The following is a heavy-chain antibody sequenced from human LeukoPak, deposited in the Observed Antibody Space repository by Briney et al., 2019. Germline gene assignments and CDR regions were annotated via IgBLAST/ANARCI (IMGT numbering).Heavy chain of an antibody. CDR3: AKVTYYYGSGSYRWFDP. CDR2: INSDGSST. D-gene: IGHD3-10*01. CDR1: GFTFSSYW. J-gene: IGHJ5*02. V-gene: IGHV3-74*01. Sequence: PGGSLRLSCAVSGFTFSSYWMHWVRQAPGKGLVWVSGINSDGSSTTYADSVKGRFTISRDNSKNTLYLQMNSLRAEDTAVYYCAKVTYYYGSGSYRWFDPWGQGTLVTVSS.